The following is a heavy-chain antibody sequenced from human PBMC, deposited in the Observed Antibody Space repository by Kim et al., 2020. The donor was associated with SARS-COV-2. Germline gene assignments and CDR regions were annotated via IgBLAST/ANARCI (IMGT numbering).Heavy chain of an antibody. D-gene: IGHD6-19*01. Sequence: SETLSLTCTVSGGSISNDYWTWIRQPPGKGLEWIGYIKYSGRTNYNPSLGSRVAILVDTSKTHFSLKLSSVTAADTAMYFCARLRDITGWPVDSWGQGILVTVSS. J-gene: IGHJ4*02. CDR1: GGSISNDY. CDR2: IKYSGRT. CDR3: ARLRDITGWPVDS. V-gene: IGHV4-59*01.